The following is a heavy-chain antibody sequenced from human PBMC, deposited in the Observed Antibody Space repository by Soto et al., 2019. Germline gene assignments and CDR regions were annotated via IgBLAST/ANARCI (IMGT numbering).Heavy chain of an antibody. CDR3: SADRPDIGVGWWV. CDR2: IVVASGQT. CDR1: GSGFISSG. V-gene: IGHV1-58*02. J-gene: IGHJ6*02. Sequence: SVKVSCKASGSGFISSGIQWVRQARGQRLEWIGWIVVASGQTNYAQNFRGRVAITRDTSTATAYIELTGLTSEDTAVYFCSADRPDIGVGWWVWGQGTTVTVSS. D-gene: IGHD2-15*01.